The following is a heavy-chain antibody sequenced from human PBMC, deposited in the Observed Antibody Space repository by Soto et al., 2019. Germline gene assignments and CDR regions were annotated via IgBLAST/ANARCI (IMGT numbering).Heavy chain of an antibody. Sequence: SVKVSCKASGVTFSSYTISWVRQAPGQGLEWMGRIIPILGLANYAQKFQGRVTITADKSTSTAYMELSSLRSEDTAVYYCARDKDEGLRESSGYYYSYYYGMDVWG. V-gene: IGHV1-69*04. J-gene: IGHJ6*02. CDR1: GVTFSSYT. CDR2: IIPILGLA. D-gene: IGHD3-22*01. CDR3: ARDKDEGLRESSGYYYSYYYGMDV.